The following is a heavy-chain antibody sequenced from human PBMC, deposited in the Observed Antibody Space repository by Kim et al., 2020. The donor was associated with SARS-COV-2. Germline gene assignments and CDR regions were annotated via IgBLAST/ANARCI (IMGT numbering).Heavy chain of an antibody. V-gene: IGHV3-21*01. CDR2: ISSSSSYI. Sequence: GGSLRLSCAASGFTFSTYNMNWVRQAPGRGLEWVSSISSSSSYIYYADSVKGRFTISRDNAKNSLYLQMNSLIAEDTAVYYCARVGTNIAAVLTYYFDY. D-gene: IGHD6-13*01. J-gene: IGHJ4*01. CDR1: GFTFSTYN. CDR3: ARVGTNIAAVLTYYFDY.